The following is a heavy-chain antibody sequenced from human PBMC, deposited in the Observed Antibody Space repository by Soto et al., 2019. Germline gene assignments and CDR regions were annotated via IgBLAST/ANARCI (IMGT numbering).Heavy chain of an antibody. D-gene: IGHD1-7*01. J-gene: IGHJ6*02. CDR1: GFTFSSYA. Sequence: QVQLVESGGGVVQPGRSLRLSCAASGFTFSSYAMHWVRQAPGKGLEWVAVISYDGSNKYYADSVKGRFTISRDNYKNTLYLQMNNLRAEDTAVYYCARGGITGTTLYYYYRMAVWGQGTTVTVSS. CDR2: ISYDGSNK. V-gene: IGHV3-30-3*01. CDR3: ARGGITGTTLYYYYRMAV.